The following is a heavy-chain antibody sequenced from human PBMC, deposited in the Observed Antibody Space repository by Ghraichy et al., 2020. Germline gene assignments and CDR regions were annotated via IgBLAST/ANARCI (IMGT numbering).Heavy chain of an antibody. CDR3: AREKQPGGAAAGTGY. V-gene: IGHV3-7*01. J-gene: IGHJ4*02. D-gene: IGHD6-13*01. Sequence: GGSLRLSCEASGFTFSSYWMNWVRQAPGKGLEWVANIKQDGGEKHYVDSVNGRFTISRDNAKNSLYLQMNSLRVEDTAVYYCAREKQPGGAAAGTGYWGQGTLVT. CDR1: GFTFSSYW. CDR2: IKQDGGEK.